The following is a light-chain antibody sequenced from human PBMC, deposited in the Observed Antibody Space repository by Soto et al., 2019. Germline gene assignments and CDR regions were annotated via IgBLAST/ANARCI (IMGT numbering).Light chain of an antibody. CDR1: SVYSSYA. J-gene: IGLJ3*02. CDR2: LNSDGSH. V-gene: IGLV4-69*01. CDR3: QTWVTGMV. Sequence: QPVLTQSPSASASLGASVRLTCTLSSVYSSYAIAWHQQQPEKGPRYLMKLNSDGSHSKGDGIPDRFSGSSSGAERYLIISRLQSEDEADYYCQTWVTGMVFGGGTQLTVL.